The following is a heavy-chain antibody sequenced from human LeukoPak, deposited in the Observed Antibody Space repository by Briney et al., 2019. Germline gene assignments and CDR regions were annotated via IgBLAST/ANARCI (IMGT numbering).Heavy chain of an antibody. CDR1: GFTFSSYD. CDR2: IGTAGEI. J-gene: IGHJ6*03. D-gene: IGHD2-2*01. CDR3: ARVQRKYQLPRLNDYDYMDV. V-gene: IGHV3-13*01. Sequence: GGSLRLSCAASGFTFSSYDIHWVRQATGKGLEWVSGIGTAGEIYYPGSVKGRFTISRENAKNSLYLQMNSLRAEDTAVYYCARVQRKYQLPRLNDYDYMDVWGKGTTVTISS.